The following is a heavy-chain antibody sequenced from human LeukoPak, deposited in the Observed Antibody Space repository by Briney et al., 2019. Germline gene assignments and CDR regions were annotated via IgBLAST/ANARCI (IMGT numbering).Heavy chain of an antibody. CDR1: GFTFGNFY. J-gene: IGHJ3*02. V-gene: IGHV3-21*01. CDR3: ARRLIAATGDVFDI. CDR2: ISSGTSYK. D-gene: IGHD6-13*01. Sequence: GGSLRLSCAASGFTFGNFYMNWVRQAPGKGLEWVSSISSGTSYKYYADSMKGRFTISRDNAKNSLYLQMDSLRAEDTAVYYCARRLIAATGDVFDIWGQGAMVTVSS.